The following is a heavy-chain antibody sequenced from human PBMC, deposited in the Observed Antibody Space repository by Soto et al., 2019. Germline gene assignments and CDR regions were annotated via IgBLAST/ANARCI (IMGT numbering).Heavy chain of an antibody. Sequence: QVQLQESGPGLVKPSQTLSLTCTVSGGSISSGGYYWSWIRQHPGKGLEWIGYIYYSGSTYYNQSLKSRVTISVDTSKNQFSLRLSSVTAADTSVYYCARWGGNSDFDYWGQGTLVTVSS. J-gene: IGHJ4*02. CDR1: GGSISSGGYY. V-gene: IGHV4-31*03. D-gene: IGHD2-21*02. CDR3: ARWGGNSDFDY. CDR2: IYYSGST.